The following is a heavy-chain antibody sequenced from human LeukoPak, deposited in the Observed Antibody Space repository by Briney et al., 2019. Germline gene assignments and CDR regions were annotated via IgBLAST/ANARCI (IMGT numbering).Heavy chain of an antibody. J-gene: IGHJ4*02. CDR3: ATSVYGSTTYYFDY. Sequence: SETLSLTCAVYGGSFSGYYWSWIRQPPGKGLEWIGEINHSGSTNYSPSLKSQVTISVDTSKNQFSLKLSSVTAADTAVYYCATSVYGSTTYYFDYWGQGTLVTVSS. D-gene: IGHD3-10*01. V-gene: IGHV4-34*01. CDR2: INHSGST. CDR1: GGSFSGYY.